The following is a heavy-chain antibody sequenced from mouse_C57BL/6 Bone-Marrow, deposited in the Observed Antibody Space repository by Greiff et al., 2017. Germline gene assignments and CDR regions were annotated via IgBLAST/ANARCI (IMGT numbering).Heavy chain of an antibody. J-gene: IGHJ1*03. D-gene: IGHD1-1*01. V-gene: IGHV5-17*01. CDR2: ISSGSSTI. CDR1: GFTFSDYG. Sequence: EVMLVESGGGLVKPGGSLKLSCAASGFTFSDYGIHWVRQAPEKGLGWVAYISSGSSTIYYADTVKGRFTISRDNAKNTLFLQMTSLRSEDTAMYYCAYYGSSYGYWYFDVWGTGTTVTVSS. CDR3: AYYGSSYGYWYFDV.